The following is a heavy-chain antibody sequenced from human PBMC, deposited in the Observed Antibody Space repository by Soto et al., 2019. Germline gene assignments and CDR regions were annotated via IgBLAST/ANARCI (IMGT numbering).Heavy chain of an antibody. CDR1: GFTFSSYA. Sequence: GGSLRLSCAASGFTFSSYAMSWVRQAPGKGLEWVSAISGSGGSTYYADSVKGRFTISRDNSKNTLYLQMNSLRAEDTAVYYCAKDLSPGSFNTFYGMDVWGQGTTVTVSS. CDR3: AKDLSPGSFNTFYGMDV. J-gene: IGHJ6*02. CDR2: ISGSGGST. D-gene: IGHD1-26*01. V-gene: IGHV3-23*01.